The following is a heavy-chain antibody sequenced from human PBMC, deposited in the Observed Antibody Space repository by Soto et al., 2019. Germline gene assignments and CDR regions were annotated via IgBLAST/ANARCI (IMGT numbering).Heavy chain of an antibody. D-gene: IGHD3-9*01. CDR3: ARGLIHYDILTGPPPRYYYYGMDV. Sequence: RASVKVSCKASGYTFTGYYMHWVRQAPGQGLEWMGWINPNSGGTNYAQKFQGWVTMTRDTSISTAYMELSRLRSDDTAVYYCARGLIHYDILTGPPPRYYYYGMDVWGQGTTVTVSS. CDR2: INPNSGGT. V-gene: IGHV1-2*04. J-gene: IGHJ6*02. CDR1: GYTFTGYY.